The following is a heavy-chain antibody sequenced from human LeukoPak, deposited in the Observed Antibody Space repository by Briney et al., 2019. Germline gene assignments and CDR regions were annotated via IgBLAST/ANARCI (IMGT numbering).Heavy chain of an antibody. V-gene: IGHV3-21*01. CDR1: GFTFNNYA. CDR2: ISSSSSYI. J-gene: IGHJ3*02. CDR3: ARRQLAPDAFDI. D-gene: IGHD6-6*01. Sequence: GGSLRLSCAASGFTFNNYAMNWVRQAPGKGLEWVSSISSSSSYIYYADSVKGRFTISRDNAKNSLYLQMNSLRAEDTAVYYCARRQLAPDAFDIWGQGTMVTVSS.